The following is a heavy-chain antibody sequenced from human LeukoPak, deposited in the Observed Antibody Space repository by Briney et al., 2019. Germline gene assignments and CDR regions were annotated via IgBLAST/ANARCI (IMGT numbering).Heavy chain of an antibody. J-gene: IGHJ4*02. V-gene: IGHV4-34*01. CDR2: INHSGST. CDR3: ARGQVVAAIDY. Sequence: SETLSLTCAVYGGSFSGYYWSWIRQPPGKGLEWIGEINHSGSTNYNPSLKSRVTISVDTSKNQFSLKLSSVTAADTAVYYCARGQVVAAIDYWGQGTLVTVSS. D-gene: IGHD2-15*01. CDR1: GGSFSGYY.